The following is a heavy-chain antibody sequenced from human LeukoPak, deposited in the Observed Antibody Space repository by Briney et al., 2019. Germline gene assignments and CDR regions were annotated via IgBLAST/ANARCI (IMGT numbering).Heavy chain of an antibody. CDR2: IYYSGSP. V-gene: IGHV4-59*01. D-gene: IGHD4-23*01. J-gene: IGHJ6*02. CDR3: AREYGANSMDV. CDR1: GGSISNYY. Sequence: PSETLSLTCTVSGGSISNYYWSWIRQPPGKGLEWIGYIYYSGSPNYNPSLKSRVTISVDTSKNQFSLRLSSVTAADTAVYYCAREYGANSMDVWGQGTTVTVSS.